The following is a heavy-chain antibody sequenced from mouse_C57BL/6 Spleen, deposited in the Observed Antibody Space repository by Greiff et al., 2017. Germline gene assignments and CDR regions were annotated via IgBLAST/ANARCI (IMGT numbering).Heavy chain of an antibody. CDR2: IDPSDSYT. Sequence: QVQLKQPGAELVRPGTSVKLSCKASGYTFTSYWMHWVKQRPGQGLEWIGVIDPSDSYTNYNQTFKGKDTLTVDTSSSTAYMQLSSLTSEDSAVYYCARGPDWDYFDYWGQGTTLTVSS. CDR3: ARGPDWDYFDY. D-gene: IGHD4-1*01. V-gene: IGHV1-59*01. CDR1: GYTFTSYW. J-gene: IGHJ2*01.